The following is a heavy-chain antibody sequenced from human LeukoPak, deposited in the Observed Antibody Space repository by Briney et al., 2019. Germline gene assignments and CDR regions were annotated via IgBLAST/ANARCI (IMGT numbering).Heavy chain of an antibody. CDR1: GFTFDDYA. CDR2: ISWNSGSI. V-gene: IGHV3-9*01. J-gene: IGHJ4*02. CDR3: AKDIGSSSWYYFDY. Sequence: PGGSLRLSCAASGFTFDDYAMHWVRQAPGKGLEWVSGISWNSGSIGYADSVKGRFTISRDNAKNSLYLQMNSLRAEDTALYYCAKDIGSSSWYYFDYWGQGTLVTASS. D-gene: IGHD6-13*01.